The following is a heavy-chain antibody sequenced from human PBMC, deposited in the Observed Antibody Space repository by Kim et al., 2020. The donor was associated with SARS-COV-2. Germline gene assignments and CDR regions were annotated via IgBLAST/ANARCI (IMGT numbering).Heavy chain of an antibody. CDR2: IDGSDGTT. D-gene: IGHD2-2*03. V-gene: IGHV3-23*01. Sequence: GGSLRLSCTTSGFTFTGYAMSWVRQAPGKGLEWVSSIDGSDGTTYYVDSVKGRFTISRDTSKNTLYLQTNSLRADDTAVYYCMKGGWGWIWDHWGQGTRV. CDR3: MKGGWGWIWDH. CDR1: GFTFTGYA. J-gene: IGHJ4*02.